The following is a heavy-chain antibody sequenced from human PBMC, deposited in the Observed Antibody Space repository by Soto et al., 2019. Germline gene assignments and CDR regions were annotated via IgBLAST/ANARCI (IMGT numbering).Heavy chain of an antibody. D-gene: IGHD3-22*01. CDR2: ISYDGSNK. J-gene: IGHJ4*02. CDR1: GFTFSSYA. V-gene: IGHV3-30-3*01. Sequence: QPGGSLRLSCAASGFTFSSYAMHWVRQAPGKGLEWVAVISYDGSNKYYADSVKGRFTISRDNSKNTLYLQMNSLRAEDTAVYYCARDLSTLSYYDSSGYLEGDYFDYWGQGTLVTVSS. CDR3: ARDLSTLSYYDSSGYLEGDYFDY.